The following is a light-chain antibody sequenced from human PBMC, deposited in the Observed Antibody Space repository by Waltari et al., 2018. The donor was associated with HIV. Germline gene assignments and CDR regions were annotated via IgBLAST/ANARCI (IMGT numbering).Light chain of an antibody. CDR2: EDK. CDR3: QTWDGSAGV. J-gene: IGLJ2*01. CDR1: NLGAKL. Sequence: SFALTQPPSLSVSPGQTVRITCSGQNLGAKLVCWYQLKPGQSPLLLIYEDKKRPSGIPQRFAASNSGNTATLAITGTQSVDEAEYFCQTWDGSAGVFGGGTKLTVL. V-gene: IGLV3-1*01.